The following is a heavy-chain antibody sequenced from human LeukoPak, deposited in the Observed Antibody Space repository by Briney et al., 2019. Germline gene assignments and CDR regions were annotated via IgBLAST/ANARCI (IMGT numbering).Heavy chain of an antibody. Sequence: GGSLRLSCAASGFTFSSYWMHWVRQAPGKGLVWVSRINTDGSSTSYADSVKGRFTNSRDNAKNTLYLQMNSLRAEDTAVYYCARATPQRITIFGVVPNDAFDIWGQGTLVTVSS. J-gene: IGHJ3*02. V-gene: IGHV3-74*01. CDR2: INTDGSST. D-gene: IGHD3-3*01. CDR3: ARATPQRITIFGVVPNDAFDI. CDR1: GFTFSSYW.